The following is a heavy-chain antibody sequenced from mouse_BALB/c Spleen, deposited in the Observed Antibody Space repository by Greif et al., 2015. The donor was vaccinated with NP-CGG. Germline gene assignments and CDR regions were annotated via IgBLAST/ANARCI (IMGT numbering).Heavy chain of an antibody. J-gene: IGHJ4*01. CDR3: ASDSSGYGAMDY. CDR1: GFAFSSYD. D-gene: IGHD3-2*01. V-gene: IGHV5-12-1*01. Sequence: EVQLVESGGGLVKPGGSLKLSCAASGFAFSSYDMSWVRQTPEKRLEWVAYISSGGGSTYYPDTVKGRFTISRDNAKNTLYLQMSSLKSEDTAMYYCASDSSGYGAMDYWGQGTSVTVSS. CDR2: ISSGGGST.